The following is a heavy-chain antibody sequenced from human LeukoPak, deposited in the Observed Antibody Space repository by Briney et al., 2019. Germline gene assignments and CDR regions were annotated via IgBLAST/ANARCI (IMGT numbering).Heavy chain of an antibody. CDR3: ARGSSSGWFYTAVLAFDY. CDR1: GYTFTGYY. J-gene: IGHJ4*02. CDR2: XXXNSGGT. D-gene: IGHD6-19*01. V-gene: IGHV1-2*02. Sequence: ASVKVSCKASGYTFTGYYMHWVRQAPXXXXXXXXXXXXNSGGTNYAQKFQGRVTMTRDTSISTAYMELSRLRSDDTAVYYCARGSSSGWFYTAVLAFDYWGQGTLVTVSS.